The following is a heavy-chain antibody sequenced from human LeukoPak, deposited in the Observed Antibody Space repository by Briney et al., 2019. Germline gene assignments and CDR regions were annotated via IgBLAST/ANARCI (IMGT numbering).Heavy chain of an antibody. CDR3: ARRGFWSGYLLDV. J-gene: IGHJ6*02. Sequence: SETLSLTCTVSGGSISSYYWSWIRQPPGKGLEWIGYIYYSGSTNYNPSLKSRVTISVDTSKNQFSLKLSSVTAADTAVYYCARRGFWSGYLLDVWGQGTTVTVSS. D-gene: IGHD3-3*01. CDR2: IYYSGST. V-gene: IGHV4-59*08. CDR1: GGSISSYY.